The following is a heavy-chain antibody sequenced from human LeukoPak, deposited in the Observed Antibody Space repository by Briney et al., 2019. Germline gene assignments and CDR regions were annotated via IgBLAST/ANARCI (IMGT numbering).Heavy chain of an antibody. CDR2: IYYSGST. J-gene: IGHJ4*02. D-gene: IGHD3-10*01. V-gene: IGHV4-59*08. CDR1: GGSISSYY. Sequence: PSETLSLTCTVSGGSISSYYWSWIRQPPGKGLEWIGYIYYSGSTNYNPSLKSRVTISVDTSKNQFSLRLNSVTAADTAVYYCARLWDYYGSGSVDYWGQGTLVTVSS. CDR3: ARLWDYYGSGSVDY.